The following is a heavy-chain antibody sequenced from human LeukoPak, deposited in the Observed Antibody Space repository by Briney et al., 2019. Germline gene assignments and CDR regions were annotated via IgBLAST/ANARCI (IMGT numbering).Heavy chain of an antibody. D-gene: IGHD1-26*01. CDR2: INHSGST. CDR1: GGSLSSYY. CDR3: ARERGESGSYFPDY. J-gene: IGHJ4*02. Sequence: SETLSLTCTVTGGSLSSYYWSWIRQPPGKGLEWIGEINHSGSTNYNPSLKSRVTISVDTSKNQFSLKLSSVTAADTAVYYCARERGESGSYFPDYWGQGTLVTVSS. V-gene: IGHV4-34*01.